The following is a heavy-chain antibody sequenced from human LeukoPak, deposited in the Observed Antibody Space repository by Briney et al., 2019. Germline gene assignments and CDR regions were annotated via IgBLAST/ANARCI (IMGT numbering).Heavy chain of an antibody. CDR3: ARGYCSGGSCYRYYFDY. V-gene: IGHV4-30-4*08. D-gene: IGHD2-15*01. CDR2: IYYGGST. Sequence: SQTLSLTCTVSGGSISSGDYYWSWIRQPPGKGLEWIGYIYYGGSTYYNPSLKSRVTISVDTSKNQFSLKLSSVTAADTAVYYCARGYCSGGSCYRYYFDYWGQGTLVTVSS. CDR1: GGSISSGDYY. J-gene: IGHJ4*02.